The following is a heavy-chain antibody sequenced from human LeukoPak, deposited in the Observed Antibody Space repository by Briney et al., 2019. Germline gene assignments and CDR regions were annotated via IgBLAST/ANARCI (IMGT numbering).Heavy chain of an antibody. J-gene: IGHJ4*02. CDR3: ARIFVRYSGYDSFRYFDY. CDR2: INPNSGGT. V-gene: IGHV1-2*02. D-gene: IGHD5-12*01. CDR1: GYTFTGYY. Sequence: GASVKVSCKASGYTFTGYYMHWVRQAPGQGLQWMGWINPNSGGTNYAQKFQGRVTMTRDTSISTAYMELSRLRSDDTAVYYCARIFVRYSGYDSFRYFDYWGQGTLVTVSS.